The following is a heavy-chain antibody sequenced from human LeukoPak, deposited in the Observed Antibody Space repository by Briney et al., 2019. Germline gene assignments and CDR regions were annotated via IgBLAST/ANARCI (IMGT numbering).Heavy chain of an antibody. CDR2: IYYSGST. CDR1: GGSISSGGYY. CDR3: AREGYLDTATRWFDP. V-gene: IGHV4-31*03. D-gene: IGHD5-18*01. Sequence: PSETLSLTCTVSGGSISSGGYYWSWIRRHPGKGLEWIGYIYYSGSTYYNPSLESRVTISVDTSKNQFSLKLSSVTAADTAVYYCAREGYLDTATRWFDPWGQGTLVTVSS. J-gene: IGHJ5*02.